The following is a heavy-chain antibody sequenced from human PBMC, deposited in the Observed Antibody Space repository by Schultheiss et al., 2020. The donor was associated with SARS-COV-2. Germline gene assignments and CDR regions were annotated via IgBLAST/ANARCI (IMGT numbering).Heavy chain of an antibody. D-gene: IGHD6-19*01. CDR1: GFTFSSYW. Sequence: GGSLRLSCAASGFTFSSYWMHWVRQAPGKGLVWVSRINSDGSSTSYADSVKGRFTISRDNSKNTLYLQMNSLRVEDTAIYYCATIWPLSSGWAYWGQGTLGTVSS. CDR3: ATIWPLSSGWAY. CDR2: INSDGSST. J-gene: IGHJ4*02. V-gene: IGHV3-74*01.